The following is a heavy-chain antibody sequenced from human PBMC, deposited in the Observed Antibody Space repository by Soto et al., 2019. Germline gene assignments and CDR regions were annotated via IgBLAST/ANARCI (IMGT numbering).Heavy chain of an antibody. D-gene: IGHD2-8*01. J-gene: IGHJ1*01. CDR1: GFIFSTYA. CDR3: ARDRCTNGVCYAPSDD. Sequence: EVKLVESGGGLVQPGGSLRLSCATSGFIFSTYAMHWVRQAPGKGLEYVSAISSNGRSPYYATSVKGRFTISRDNSKNTLYLQMDSLRAEDMAVYYCARDRCTNGVCYAPSDDWGQGTLVTVSS. CDR2: ISSNGRSP. V-gene: IGHV3-64*01.